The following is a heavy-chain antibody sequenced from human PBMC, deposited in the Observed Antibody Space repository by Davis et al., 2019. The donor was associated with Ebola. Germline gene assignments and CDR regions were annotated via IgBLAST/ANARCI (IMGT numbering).Heavy chain of an antibody. V-gene: IGHV3-48*02. J-gene: IGHJ6*02. D-gene: IGHD3-22*01. Sequence: GESLKISCAASGFTFSSYSMNWVRQAPGKGLEWVLYISSSSSTIYYADSVKGRFTISRDNAKNSLYLQMNSLRDEDTAVYYCTRDWGEYYYDSSGYYSYYYYGMDVWGQGTTVTVSS. CDR3: TRDWGEYYYDSSGYYSYYYYGMDV. CDR1: GFTFSSYS. CDR2: ISSSSSTI.